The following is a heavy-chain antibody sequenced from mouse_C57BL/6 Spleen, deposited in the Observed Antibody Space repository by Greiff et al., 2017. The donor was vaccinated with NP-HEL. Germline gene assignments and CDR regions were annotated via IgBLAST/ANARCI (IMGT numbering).Heavy chain of an antibody. CDR2: ISSGGSYT. CDR1: GFTFSSYG. D-gene: IGHD3-1*01. V-gene: IGHV5-6*02. Sequence: DVKLVESGGDLVKPGGSLKLSCAASGFTFSSYGMSWVRQTPDKRLEWVATISSGGSYTYYPDSVKGRFTISRDNAKNTLYLQMSSLKSEDTAMYYCARQEGRANAMDYWGQGTSVTVSS. J-gene: IGHJ4*01. CDR3: ARQEGRANAMDY.